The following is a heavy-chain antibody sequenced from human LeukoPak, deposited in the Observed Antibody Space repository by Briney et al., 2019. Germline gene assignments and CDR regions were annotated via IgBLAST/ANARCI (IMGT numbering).Heavy chain of an antibody. CDR3: ARLGSYYDSRGAFDI. D-gene: IGHD3-22*01. CDR1: GFTFRSYE. CDR2: ISSSGSTI. V-gene: IGHV3-48*03. J-gene: IGHJ3*02. Sequence: GGSLRLSCAACGFTFRSYEMNWVRQVPGEGLDWVSYISSSGSTIYYADSVKGRFTISRDNAKNSLYLQMNSLRAEDTAVYYCARLGSYYDSRGAFDIWGQGTMVPVSS.